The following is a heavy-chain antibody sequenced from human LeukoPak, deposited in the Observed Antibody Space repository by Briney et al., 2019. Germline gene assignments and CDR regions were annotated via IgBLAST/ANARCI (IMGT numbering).Heavy chain of an antibody. Sequence: ASVKVSCKASGYTFITYGITWVRQAPGQGLERMGWISGYNGNTNYAQNLQGRVTMTIDTSTTTAYMELRTLRPDDTAVYYCARPGTRFGELFDWFDPWGQGTLVTVSS. CDR3: ARPGTRFGELFDWFDP. D-gene: IGHD3-10*01. J-gene: IGHJ5*02. V-gene: IGHV1-18*01. CDR1: GYTFITYG. CDR2: ISGYNGNT.